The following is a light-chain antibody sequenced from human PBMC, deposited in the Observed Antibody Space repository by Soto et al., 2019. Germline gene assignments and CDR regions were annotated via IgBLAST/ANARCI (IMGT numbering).Light chain of an antibody. CDR2: EVT. Sequence: QSALTQPASVSGSPGQSITISCTGTSSNVGGYDYVSWYQQHPGTAPRLIIFEVTNRPSGVSNRFSGSKSGNTASLTISGLQAEDEADYYCSSYISSSTLVFGTGTKVTVL. CDR1: SSNVGGYDY. V-gene: IGLV2-14*01. CDR3: SSYISSSTLV. J-gene: IGLJ1*01.